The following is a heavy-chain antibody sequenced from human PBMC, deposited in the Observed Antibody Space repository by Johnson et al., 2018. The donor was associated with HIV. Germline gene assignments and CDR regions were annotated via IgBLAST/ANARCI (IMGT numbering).Heavy chain of an antibody. V-gene: IGHV3-7*03. J-gene: IGHJ3*02. Sequence: EQLVESGGGVVQPGRSLRLSCAASGFTFSSYAMHWVRQAPGKGLEWVANIKQDGSEKYYVDSVKGRFTISRDNAKNSLYLQMNSLRAEDTAVYYCAKGEQVWSVASAFDMWGQGTLVTVSS. CDR1: GFTFSSYA. D-gene: IGHD5-18*01. CDR2: IKQDGSEK. CDR3: AKGEQVWSVASAFDM.